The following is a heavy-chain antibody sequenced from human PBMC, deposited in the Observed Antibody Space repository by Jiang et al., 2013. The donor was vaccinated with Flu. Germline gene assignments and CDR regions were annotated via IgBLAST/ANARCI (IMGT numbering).Heavy chain of an antibody. CDR3: ARENWEWGLRGGFDC. V-gene: IGHV1-46*01. Sequence: GAEVKKPGASVKVSCTASGYTFASYYIHWVRQAPGQGLEWMGIVHPTLGIPTYAQQFQGRVTMTPDTSTSTVYMELSSLRSDDTAVYYCARENWEWGLRGGFDCWGQGTLVTVSS. CDR1: GYTFASYY. CDR2: VHPTLGIP. J-gene: IGHJ4*02. D-gene: IGHD1-26*01.